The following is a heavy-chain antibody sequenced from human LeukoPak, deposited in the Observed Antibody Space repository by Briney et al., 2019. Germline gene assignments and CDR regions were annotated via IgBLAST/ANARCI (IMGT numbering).Heavy chain of an antibody. Sequence: SETLSLTCAVSGGSISSSNWWSWVRQPPGKGLEWIGEIYHSGSTNYNPSLKSRVTISVDKSKNQFSLKLSSVTAADTAVYYCASVPRGPDIAAAGTPGSYYLDYWGQGTLVTVSS. CDR3: ASVPRGPDIAAAGTPGSYYLDY. J-gene: IGHJ4*02. D-gene: IGHD6-13*01. CDR1: GGSISSSNW. V-gene: IGHV4-4*02. CDR2: IYHSGST.